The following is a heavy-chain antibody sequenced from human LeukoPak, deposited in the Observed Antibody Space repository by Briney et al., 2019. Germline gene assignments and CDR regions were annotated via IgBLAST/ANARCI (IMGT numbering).Heavy chain of an antibody. CDR2: ISSSSSAI. V-gene: IGHV3-48*01. J-gene: IGHJ6*03. CDR1: GFTLKTYS. CDR3: ARDSSEMSYNYYYYYMDV. D-gene: IGHD2-2*01. Sequence: GGSLRLSCAASGFTLKTYSMNWVRQAPGKGPEWVSSISSSSSAIFYADSVKGRFTISRDNAKNSLYLQMNSLRAEDTAVYYCARDSSEMSYNYYYYYMDVWGKGTTVTVSS.